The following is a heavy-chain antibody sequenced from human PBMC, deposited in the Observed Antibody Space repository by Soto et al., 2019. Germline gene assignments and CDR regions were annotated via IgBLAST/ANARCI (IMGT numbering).Heavy chain of an antibody. CDR1: GYTFTNYA. CDR2: INAGNGNT. CDR3: ATESVDTAMEHRIGMDV. J-gene: IGHJ6*02. V-gene: IGHV1-3*01. Sequence: ASVKVSCKASGYTFTNYARHWVRQAPGQGLEWMGWINAGNGNTKYSQKFQGRVTITRDTSASTAYMELSSLRSEDTAVYYCATESVDTAMEHRIGMDVWGQGTTVTVSS. D-gene: IGHD5-18*01.